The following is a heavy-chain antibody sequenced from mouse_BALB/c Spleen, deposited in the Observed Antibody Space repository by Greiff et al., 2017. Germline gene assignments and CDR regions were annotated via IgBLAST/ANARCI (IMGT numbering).Heavy chain of an antibody. CDR3: AIDSSGYGWFAY. Sequence: QVHVKQSGPQLVRPGASVKISCKASGYSFTSYWMHWVKQRPGQGLEWIGMIDPSDSETRLNQKFKDKATLTVDKSSSTAYMQLSSPTSEDSAVYYCAIDSSGYGWFAYWGQGTLVTVSA. D-gene: IGHD3-2*01. CDR1: GYSFTSYW. CDR2: IDPSDSET. V-gene: IGHV1-74*01. J-gene: IGHJ3*01.